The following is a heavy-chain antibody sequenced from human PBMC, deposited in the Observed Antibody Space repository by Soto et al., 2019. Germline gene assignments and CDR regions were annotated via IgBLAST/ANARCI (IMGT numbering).Heavy chain of an antibody. Sequence: QVQLVQSGAEVKNPGASVKVSCKASGYTFTNYYIHWVRQAPGQGLEWMAIINPSGGSTNYAQKFQGRVTLARDTFTNTVYMELSSLRSEDTASYYCARGLAAGDYWGQGTLVTVSS. D-gene: IGHD6-13*01. V-gene: IGHV1-46*01. CDR2: INPSGGST. CDR1: GYTFTNYY. CDR3: ARGLAAGDY. J-gene: IGHJ4*02.